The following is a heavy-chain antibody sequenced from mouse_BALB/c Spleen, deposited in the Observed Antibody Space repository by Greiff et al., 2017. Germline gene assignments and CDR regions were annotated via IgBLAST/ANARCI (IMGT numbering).Heavy chain of an antibody. V-gene: IGHV5-6-5*01. CDR2: ISSGGST. D-gene: IGHD1-1*01. Sequence: DVKLVESGGGLVKPGGSLKLSCAASGFTFSSYAMSWVRQTPEKRLEWVASISSGGSTYYPDSVKGRFTISRDNARNILYLQMSSLKSEDTAMYYCARPYYYGSSSYYFDYWGQGTTLTVSS. CDR3: ARPYYYGSSSYYFDY. CDR1: GFTFSSYA. J-gene: IGHJ2*01.